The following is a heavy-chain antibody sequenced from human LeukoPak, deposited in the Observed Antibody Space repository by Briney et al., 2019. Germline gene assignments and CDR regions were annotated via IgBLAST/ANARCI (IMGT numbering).Heavy chain of an antibody. D-gene: IGHD5-18*01. CDR3: ARDFLRILQLSH. CDR1: GFTFSSYC. Sequence: GGSLRLSCAASGFTFSSYCMNWVRQAPGKGLEWVSSISSSSSYIYYADSVKGRFTISRDNAKNSLYLQMNSLRAEDTAVYYCARDFLRILQLSHWGQGTLVTVSS. V-gene: IGHV3-21*01. CDR2: ISSSSSYI. J-gene: IGHJ4*02.